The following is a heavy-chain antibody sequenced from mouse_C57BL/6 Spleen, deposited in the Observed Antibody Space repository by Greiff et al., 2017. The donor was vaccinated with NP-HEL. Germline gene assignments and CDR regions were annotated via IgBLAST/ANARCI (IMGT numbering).Heavy chain of an antibody. D-gene: IGHD3-2*02. V-gene: IGHV5-4*01. CDR2: ISDGGSYT. Sequence: EVQGVESGGGLVKPGGSLKLSCAASGFTFSSYAMSWVRQTPEKRLEWVATISDGGSYTYYPDNVKGRFTISRDNAKNNLYLQMSHLKSEDTAMYYCARDSSGSRLDYWGQGTTLTVSS. CDR1: GFTFSSYA. J-gene: IGHJ2*01. CDR3: ARDSSGSRLDY.